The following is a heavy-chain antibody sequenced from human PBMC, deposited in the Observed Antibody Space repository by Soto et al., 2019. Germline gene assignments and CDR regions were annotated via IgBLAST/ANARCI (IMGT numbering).Heavy chain of an antibody. V-gene: IGHV3-53*01. J-gene: IGHJ5*02. CDR3: ARHRHPRGTVGATSPLDP. CDR1: RFSVSSNY. CDR2: HYSGGST. Sequence: GFLRLSCAISRFSVSSNYLSWVRQAPGKGLEWVSVHYSGGSTYYADSVQGRFTISRDKSNNTLYLQMRRVRAEDTAVYFCARHRHPRGTVGATSPLDPWGQGTQVTVSS. D-gene: IGHD1-26*01.